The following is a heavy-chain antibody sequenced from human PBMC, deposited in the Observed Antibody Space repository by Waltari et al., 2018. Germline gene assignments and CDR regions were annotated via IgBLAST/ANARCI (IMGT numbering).Heavy chain of an antibody. V-gene: IGHV4-59*08. CDR2: LRNSGGT. Sequence: HVQLQESGPGLVKPSATLSLTCTVSGDFPSADHSTWFRQAPGKGLEWIAYLRNSGGTKCTPSLQSRVTVSAVTSKKQFSLRLTSVTAADTAIYYCARLPTKYYDSLGWGFFDQWGQGILVTVSS. CDR3: ARLPTKYYDSLGWGFFDQ. CDR1: GDFPSADH. D-gene: IGHD3-22*01. J-gene: IGHJ4*02.